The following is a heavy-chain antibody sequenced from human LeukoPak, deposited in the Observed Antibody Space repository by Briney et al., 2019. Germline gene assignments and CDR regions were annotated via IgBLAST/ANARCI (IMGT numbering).Heavy chain of an antibody. CDR1: GYTFTSYY. CDR2: INPSGGST. J-gene: IGHJ6*03. Sequence: ASVKVSCKASGYTFTSYYMHWVRQAPGQGLEWMGIINPSGGSTSYAQKFQGRVTMTRDMSTSTVYMELSSLRSEDTAEYYCARGRGLATYYYYYMDVWGKGTTVTVSS. V-gene: IGHV1-46*01. CDR3: ARGRGLATYYYYYMDV. D-gene: IGHD3-10*01.